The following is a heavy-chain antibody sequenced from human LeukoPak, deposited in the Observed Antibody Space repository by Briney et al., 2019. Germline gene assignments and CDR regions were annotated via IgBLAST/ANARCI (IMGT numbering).Heavy chain of an antibody. J-gene: IGHJ4*02. D-gene: IGHD3-22*01. V-gene: IGHV1-2*02. Sequence: GASVKVPCKASGYTFTGYHMHWVRQAPGQGLEWMGWINPNSGGTNYAQKFQGRVTMTRDTSISTAYMELSRLRSDDTAVYYCAREDYYDSGSNDYWGQGTLVTVSS. CDR2: INPNSGGT. CDR3: AREDYYDSGSNDY. CDR1: GYTFTGYH.